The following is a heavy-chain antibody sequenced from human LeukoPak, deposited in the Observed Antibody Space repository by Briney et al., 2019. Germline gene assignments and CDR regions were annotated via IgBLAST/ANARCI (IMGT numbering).Heavy chain of an antibody. CDR1: GFTFSSYA. J-gene: IGHJ4*02. CDR3: ALKRDIVVVVANYYFDY. V-gene: IGHV3-23*01. D-gene: IGHD2-15*01. Sequence: GGSLRLSCAASGFTFSSYAMSWVRQAPGKGLEWVSAISGSGGSTYYADSVKGRFTISRDNSKNTLYLQMNSLRAEDTAVYYCALKRDIVVVVANYYFDYWGQGTLVTVSS. CDR2: ISGSGGST.